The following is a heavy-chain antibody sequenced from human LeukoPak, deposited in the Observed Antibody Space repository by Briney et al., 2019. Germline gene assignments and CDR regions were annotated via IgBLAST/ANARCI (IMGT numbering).Heavy chain of an antibody. CDR3: ARDYCSSTSCLFDY. D-gene: IGHD2-2*01. Sequence: ASVKVSCKASGDTFTGYHMDWVRQAPGQWLEWMGRSNPNSGDTNYAQKFQGRVAMTRDTSISTAFMELTRLRSDDTAVYYCARDYCSSTSCLFDYWGQGTLVTVSS. J-gene: IGHJ4*02. CDR2: SNPNSGDT. CDR1: GDTFTGYH. V-gene: IGHV1-2*06.